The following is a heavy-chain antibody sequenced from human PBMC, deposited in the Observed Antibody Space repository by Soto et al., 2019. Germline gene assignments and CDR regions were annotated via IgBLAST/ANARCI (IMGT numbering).Heavy chain of an antibody. CDR1: GGSVSSGSYY. CDR2: IYYSGST. Sequence: SETLSLTCTVSGGSVSSGSYYWSWIRQPPGKGLEWIGYIYYSGSTNYNPSLKSRVTISVDTSKNQFSLKLSSVTAADTAVYYCASGDGSSWYYFDYWGQGTLVTVSS. D-gene: IGHD6-13*01. J-gene: IGHJ4*02. CDR3: ASGDGSSWYYFDY. V-gene: IGHV4-61*01.